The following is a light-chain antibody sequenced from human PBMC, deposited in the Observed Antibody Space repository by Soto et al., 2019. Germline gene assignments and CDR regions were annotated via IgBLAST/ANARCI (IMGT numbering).Light chain of an antibody. CDR3: QQYGSSIT. CDR1: QSVSSSY. CDR2: GAS. J-gene: IGKJ5*01. V-gene: IGKV3-20*01. Sequence: EIVLTPSPGTLSLSPGGRATLSCRASQSVSSSYLAWYQQKPGQAPRLLIYGASSRATGIPDRFSGSGSGADFTLTISRLEPEDFAVYYCQQYGSSITFGQGTRLEIK.